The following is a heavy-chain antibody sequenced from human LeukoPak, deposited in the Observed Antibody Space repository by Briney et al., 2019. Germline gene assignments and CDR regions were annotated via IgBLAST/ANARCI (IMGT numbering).Heavy chain of an antibody. CDR1: GGSINSYY. V-gene: IGHV4-59*01. CDR2: IYYSGST. J-gene: IGHJ4*02. CDR3: AREGPYDFWSGYLDY. D-gene: IGHD3-3*01. Sequence: SETLSLTCTVSGGSINSYYWSWIRQPPGKGLEWIGYIYYSGSTNYNPSLKSRVTISVDTSKNQFSLKLSSVTAADTAVYYCAREGPYDFWSGYLDYWGQGTLVTVSS.